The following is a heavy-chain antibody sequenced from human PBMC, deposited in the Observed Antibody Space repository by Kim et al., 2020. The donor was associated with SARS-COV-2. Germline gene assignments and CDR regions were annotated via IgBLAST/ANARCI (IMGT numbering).Heavy chain of an antibody. J-gene: IGHJ6*02. V-gene: IGHV4-31*02. Sequence: SLKSRVIISVDTSKNQFSLKLTSVTAADTAVYYCARHESYNSGNYAYGMDVWGQGTTVTVSS. CDR3: ARHESYNSGNYAYGMDV. D-gene: IGHD3-10*01.